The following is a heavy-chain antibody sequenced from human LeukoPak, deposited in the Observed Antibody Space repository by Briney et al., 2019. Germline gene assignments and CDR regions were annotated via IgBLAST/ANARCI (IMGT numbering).Heavy chain of an antibody. CDR1: GYTFTDYY. Sequence: ASVKVSCKASGYTFTDYYMHWVRQAPGQGLEWMGWINPNSGGTNYAQKFQGRFTMTTDTSTNTAYIELRSLRSDDTAVYYCTRDHSSSSQLLDYWGQGTLVTVSS. CDR2: INPNSGGT. D-gene: IGHD2-2*01. CDR3: TRDHSSSSQLLDY. J-gene: IGHJ4*02. V-gene: IGHV1-2*02.